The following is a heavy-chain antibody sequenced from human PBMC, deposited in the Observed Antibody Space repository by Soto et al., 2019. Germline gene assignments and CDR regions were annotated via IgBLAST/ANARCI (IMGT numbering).Heavy chain of an antibody. V-gene: IGHV1-69*01. CDR3: XRDWTGTTSGAFDY. CDR2: IIPIFGTA. D-gene: IGHD1-7*01. Sequence: QVQLVQSGAEVKKPGSSVKVSCKASGGTFSSYAISWVRQAPGQGLEWMGGIIPIFGTANYAQKFQGRVTITADESTSTAYMELSSLRSEDTAVXXXXRDWTGTTSGAFDYWGQGTLVTVSS. J-gene: IGHJ4*02. CDR1: GGTFSSYA.